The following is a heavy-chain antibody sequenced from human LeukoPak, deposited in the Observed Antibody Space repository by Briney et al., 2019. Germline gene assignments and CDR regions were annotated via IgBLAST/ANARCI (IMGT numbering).Heavy chain of an antibody. CDR1: GFTFSSYG. J-gene: IGHJ6*02. CDR3: ARGKKTYYYGSGPKGYYGMDV. V-gene: IGHV3-33*01. Sequence: GRSLRLSCAASGFTFSSYGMHWVRQAPGKGLEWVAVIWYDGSNKYYADSVKGRFTISRDNAKNSLYLQMNSLRAEDTAVYYCARGKKTYYYGSGPKGYYGMDVWGQGTTVAVSS. CDR2: IWYDGSNK. D-gene: IGHD3-10*01.